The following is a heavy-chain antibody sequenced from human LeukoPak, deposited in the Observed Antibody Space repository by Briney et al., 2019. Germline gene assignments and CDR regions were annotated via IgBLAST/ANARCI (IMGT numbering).Heavy chain of an antibody. Sequence: ASVKVSCKASGGTFSSYAISWVRQAPGQGLEWMGGIIPIFGTANYAQKFQGRVTMTTDTSTSTAYMELRSLRSDDTAVYYCARDYYGDYVFDPWGQGTLVTVSS. CDR3: ARDYYGDYVFDP. CDR2: IIPIFGTA. CDR1: GGTFSSYA. V-gene: IGHV1-69*05. J-gene: IGHJ5*02. D-gene: IGHD4-17*01.